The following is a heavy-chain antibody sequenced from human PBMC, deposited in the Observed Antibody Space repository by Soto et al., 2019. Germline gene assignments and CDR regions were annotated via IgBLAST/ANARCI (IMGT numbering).Heavy chain of an antibody. CDR1: GGTFSSYA. V-gene: IGHV1-69*01. CDR3: ARTYYYDSSGYYHFDY. Sequence: QVQLVQSGAEVKKPGSSVKVSCKASGGTFSSYAISWVRQAPGQGLEWMGGIIPIFGTGNYAQKFQGRVTLTADESTSPAYMELSSLRSEDTAVYYCARTYYYDSSGYYHFDYWGQGTLVTVSS. J-gene: IGHJ4*02. CDR2: IIPIFGTG. D-gene: IGHD3-22*01.